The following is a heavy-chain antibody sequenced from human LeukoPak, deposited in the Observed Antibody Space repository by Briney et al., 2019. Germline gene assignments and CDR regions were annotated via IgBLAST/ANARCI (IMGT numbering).Heavy chain of an antibody. Sequence: GGSLRLSCAASGFTVSSNYMSWVRQAPGKGLEWVSVIYSGGSTYYADSVKGRFTISRDNSKNTLYLQMNSLRAEDTAVYYCAKDLKYYDILTGYYLDAFDIWGQGTMVTVSS. CDR2: IYSGGST. J-gene: IGHJ3*02. CDR1: GFTVSSNY. D-gene: IGHD3-9*01. CDR3: AKDLKYYDILTGYYLDAFDI. V-gene: IGHV3-53*01.